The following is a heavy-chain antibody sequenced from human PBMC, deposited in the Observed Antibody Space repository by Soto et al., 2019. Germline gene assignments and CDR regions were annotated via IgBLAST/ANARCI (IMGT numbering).Heavy chain of an antibody. D-gene: IGHD2-8*01. CDR3: ARGLLYCTNRVCYRNYFDY. CDR1: GGSFSGYY. J-gene: IGHJ4*02. V-gene: IGHV4-34*01. Sequence: SETLSLTCAVYGGSFSGYYWSWIRQPPGKGLEWIGEINHSGSTNYNPSLKSRVTISVDTSKNQFSLKLSSVTAADTAVYYCARGLLYCTNRVCYRNYFDYWGQGTLVTVSS. CDR2: INHSGST.